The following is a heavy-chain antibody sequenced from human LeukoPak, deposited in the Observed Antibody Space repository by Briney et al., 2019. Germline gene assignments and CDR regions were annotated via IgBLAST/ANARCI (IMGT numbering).Heavy chain of an antibody. V-gene: IGHV4-4*07. J-gene: IGHJ4*02. D-gene: IGHD6-19*01. Sequence: SQTLSLTCNVSGGSISSYYWSWIRQPAGQGLEWIGRIYISGSTNANPSLKSRVTMSVDTSENQISLKLSSVTAADTAVYYCARDNPPQYNSGWFAYWGQETLVTVSS. CDR1: GGSISSYY. CDR3: ARDNPPQYNSGWFAY. CDR2: IYISGST.